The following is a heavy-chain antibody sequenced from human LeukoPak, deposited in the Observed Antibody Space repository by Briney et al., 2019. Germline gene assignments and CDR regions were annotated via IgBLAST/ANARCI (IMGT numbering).Heavy chain of an antibody. J-gene: IGHJ3*02. V-gene: IGHV4-30-4*01. D-gene: IGHD2-15*01. Sequence: SQTLSLTCTVSGGSISSGDYYWSWIRQPPGKGLEWIGYIYYSGSTYYNPSLKSRVTTSVDTSKNQFSLKLSSVTAADTAVYYCARVKSSVEAFDIWGQGTMVTVSS. CDR3: ARVKSSVEAFDI. CDR2: IYYSGST. CDR1: GGSISSGDYY.